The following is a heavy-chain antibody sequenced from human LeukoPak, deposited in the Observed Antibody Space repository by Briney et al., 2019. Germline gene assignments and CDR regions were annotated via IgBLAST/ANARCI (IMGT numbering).Heavy chain of an antibody. J-gene: IGHJ3*02. CDR1: GLTFSLYS. D-gene: IGHD6-13*01. CDR2: ISSSSNTI. CDR3: AREASSSWYGAFDI. Sequence: GGSLRLSCAASGLTFSLYSMNWVRQAPGRVLEWVSYISSSSNTIYYADSVKGRFTISRDNAKNSLYLQMNRLRAEDTAVYSCAREASSSWYGAFDIWGQGTMVTVSS. V-gene: IGHV3-48*01.